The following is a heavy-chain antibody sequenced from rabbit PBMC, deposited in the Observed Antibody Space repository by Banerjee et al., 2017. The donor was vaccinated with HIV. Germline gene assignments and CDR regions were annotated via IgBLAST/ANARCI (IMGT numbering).Heavy chain of an antibody. CDR1: GIDFSSYG. V-gene: IGHV1S45*01. J-gene: IGHJ4*01. CDR3: AKDRGYGSAMFNL. D-gene: IGHD5-1*01. CDR2: IFAGTFSST. Sequence: QEQLVESGGGLVTLGGSLKLSCKASGIDFSSYGISWVRQAPGKGLEWIGCIFAGTFSSTYYASWAKGRFAISKTSSTTVTLQMTSLTAADTATYFCAKDRGYGSAMFNLWGQGTLVTVS.